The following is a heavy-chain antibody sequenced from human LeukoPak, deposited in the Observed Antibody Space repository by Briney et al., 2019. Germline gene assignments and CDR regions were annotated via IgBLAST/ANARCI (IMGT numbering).Heavy chain of an antibody. Sequence: PSQTLSLTCTVSDGSINIGTYYWSWIRQPAGKGLEWIGLTYVSGSTAYNPSLNSRVAISIDTSRNQFSLKLNSVTAADTAIYYCARVYYYGSGSNYYYQMDVWGKGTTVTVSS. V-gene: IGHV4-61*02. CDR1: DGSINIGTYY. J-gene: IGHJ6*03. D-gene: IGHD3-10*01. CDR2: TYVSGST. CDR3: ARVYYYGSGSNYYYQMDV.